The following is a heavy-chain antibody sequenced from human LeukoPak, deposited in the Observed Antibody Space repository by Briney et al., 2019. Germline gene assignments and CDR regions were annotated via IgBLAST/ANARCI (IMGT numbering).Heavy chain of an antibody. CDR1: GGSFSGYY. CDR3: ASLEDVVATMRAD. Sequence: SETLSLTCAVNGGSFSGYYWSWIRQPPGKGLEWIGEINHSGSTNYNPSLKSRVTISVDTSKNQFSLKLSSVTAADTAVYYCASLEDVVATMRADWGKGTLVTVS. J-gene: IGHJ4*02. D-gene: IGHD5-12*01. CDR2: INHSGST. V-gene: IGHV4-34*01.